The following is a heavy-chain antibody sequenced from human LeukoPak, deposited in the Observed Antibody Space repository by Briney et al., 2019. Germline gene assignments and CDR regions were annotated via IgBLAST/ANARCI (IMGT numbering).Heavy chain of an antibody. CDR3: ATNFWSGYHGNYFDY. CDR2: IYYSANT. Sequence: SETLSLTCTVSGGSISGYYWSWIRQPPGKGLEWIGYIYYSANTNYNPSLKSRVTISVDTSKNQFSLKLSSVTAADTAVYYCATNFWSGYHGNYFDYWGQGTLVTVSS. V-gene: IGHV4-59*01. CDR1: GGSISGYY. D-gene: IGHD3-3*01. J-gene: IGHJ4*02.